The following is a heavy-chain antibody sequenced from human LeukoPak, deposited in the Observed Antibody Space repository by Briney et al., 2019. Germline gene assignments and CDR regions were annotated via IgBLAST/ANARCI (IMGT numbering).Heavy chain of an antibody. J-gene: IGHJ5*02. CDR1: GGSISSYY. CDR3: ARESTRLGELSRFDP. Sequence: SETLSLTCTVSGGSISSYYWSWIRQPPGKGLEWIGYIYYSGSTNYNPSLKSRVTISVDTSKNQFSLKLSSVTAADTAVYYCARESTRLGELSRFDPWGQGTLVTVSS. V-gene: IGHV4-59*01. CDR2: IYYSGST. D-gene: IGHD3-16*02.